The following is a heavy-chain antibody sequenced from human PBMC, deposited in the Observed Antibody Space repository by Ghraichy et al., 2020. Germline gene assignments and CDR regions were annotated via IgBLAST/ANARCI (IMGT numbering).Heavy chain of an antibody. CDR3: ASAPLEDYYFDY. Sequence: GGSLRLSCAASGFTVSSNYMSWVRQAPGKGLEWVSVIYSGGSTYYADSVKGRFTISRDNSKNTLYLQMNSLRAEDTAVYYCASAPLEDYYFDYWGQGTLVTVSS. D-gene: IGHD3/OR15-3a*01. CDR1: GFTVSSNY. J-gene: IGHJ4*02. CDR2: IYSGGST. V-gene: IGHV3-53*01.